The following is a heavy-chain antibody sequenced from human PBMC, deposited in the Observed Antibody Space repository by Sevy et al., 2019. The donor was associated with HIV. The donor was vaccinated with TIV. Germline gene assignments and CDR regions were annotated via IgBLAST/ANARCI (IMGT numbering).Heavy chain of an antibody. V-gene: IGHV3-23*01. CDR1: GFTFSSYA. CDR2: ISGSGGST. CDR3: ASRRRLPYYYYYGMDL. J-gene: IGHJ6*02. Sequence: GGSLRLSCAASGFTFSSYAMSWVRQAPGKGLEWVSAISGSGGSTYYADSVKGRFTISRDNSKNTLYLQMNSLRAEDTAVYYCASRRRLPYYYYYGMDLWGQGTTVTVSS.